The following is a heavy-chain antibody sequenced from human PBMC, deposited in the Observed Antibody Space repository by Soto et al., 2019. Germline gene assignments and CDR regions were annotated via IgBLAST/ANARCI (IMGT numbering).Heavy chain of an antibody. D-gene: IGHD5-12*01. CDR2: VDSDESDA. CDR3: ARGQMSTITACDY. Sequence: EVQLVESGGVLVQPGGSLRLSCAASGFTFSSYSMHWVRQVPGKGLVWVARVDSDESDANYADAVKGRFTISRDNAKRTLYLQMNSLTVEDTAVYYCARGQMSTITACDYWGQGTLVTVSS. V-gene: IGHV3-74*01. J-gene: IGHJ4*02. CDR1: GFTFSSYS.